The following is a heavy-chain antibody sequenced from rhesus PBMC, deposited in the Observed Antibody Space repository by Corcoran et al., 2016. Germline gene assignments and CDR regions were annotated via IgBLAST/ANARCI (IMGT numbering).Heavy chain of an antibody. CDR1: GYSISSGYG. CDR2: ISYSGST. D-gene: IGHD7-45*01. V-gene: IGHV4-122*02. Sequence: QLQLQESGPGLVKPSETLSLTCAVSGYSISSGYGWSWIRQPPGKGLEWIGYISYSGSTSYNPSLKRRVTISRDTSKNQFSLKLSSVTAADTAVYYCAREWGGDYWGQGVLVTVSS. CDR3: AREWGGDY. J-gene: IGHJ4*01.